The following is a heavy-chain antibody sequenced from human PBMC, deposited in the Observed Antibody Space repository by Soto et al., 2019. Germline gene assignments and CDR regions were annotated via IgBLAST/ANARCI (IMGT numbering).Heavy chain of an antibody. CDR1: GFTFNTHW. CDR3: ARAMASVGAAAKGDF. Sequence: EVQLVESGGGLILPGGSLRLSCAASGFTFNTHWMHWVPQAPGKGLVWVSRINSDGSIKDYADSVKGRFSISRDNPRNTLYLPMNGLSPEDKAVYYCARAMASVGAAAKGDFWGQGTLVTVSS. V-gene: IGHV3-74*01. CDR2: INSDGSIK. D-gene: IGHD1-26*01. J-gene: IGHJ4*02.